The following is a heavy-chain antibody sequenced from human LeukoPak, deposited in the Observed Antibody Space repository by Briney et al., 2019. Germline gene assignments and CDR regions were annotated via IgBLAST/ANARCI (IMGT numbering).Heavy chain of an antibody. V-gene: IGHV4-61*02. CDR2: IYTSGST. CDR3: ARGTVASWYTNYFDY. CDR1: GGSISSGSYY. Sequence: SETLSLTCTVSGGSISSGSYYWSWIRQPAGKGLEWIGRIYTSGSTNYNPSLKSRVTISVDTSKNQFSLKLSSVTAADTAVYYCARGTVASWYTNYFDYWGQGTLVTVSS. J-gene: IGHJ4*02. D-gene: IGHD6-13*01.